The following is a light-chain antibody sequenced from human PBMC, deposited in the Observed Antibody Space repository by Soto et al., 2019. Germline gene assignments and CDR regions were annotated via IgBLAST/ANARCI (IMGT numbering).Light chain of an antibody. Sequence: DIQVTQSPSTLSGSVGDRVTITCRASQTISSWLAWYQQKPGKAPNLLIYKASTLKSGVPSRFSGSGSGTEFTLTITSLQPDDFATYYCQHYNSYSEAFGQGTKVDIK. J-gene: IGKJ1*01. CDR2: KAS. CDR1: QTISSW. V-gene: IGKV1-5*03. CDR3: QHYNSYSEA.